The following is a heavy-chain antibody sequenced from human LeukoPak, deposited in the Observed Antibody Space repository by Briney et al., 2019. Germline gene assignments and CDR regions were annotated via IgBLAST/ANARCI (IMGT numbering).Heavy chain of an antibody. V-gene: IGHV3-21*04. CDR2: ISSSSYT. Sequence: GGSLRLSCAASGFTFSSYSMNWVRQAPGKGLEWVSSISSSSYTYYADSVKGRFTISRDNSKNTLYLQMNSLRAEDTAVYYCARDIDNGDYVVYWGQGTLVTVSS. CDR3: ARDIDNGDYVVY. J-gene: IGHJ4*02. CDR1: GFTFSSYS. D-gene: IGHD4-17*01.